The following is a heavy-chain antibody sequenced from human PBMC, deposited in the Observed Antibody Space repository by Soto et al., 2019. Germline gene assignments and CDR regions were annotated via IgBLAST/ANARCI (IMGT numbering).Heavy chain of an antibody. Sequence: EVQLVESGGGLIQPGGSLRLSCAASGLTVSGNYMGWVRQAPGKGLEWVSGMYSDGTTNYADSVKGRFTIFRDNSKNTLLLQMNSLRVEDTAVYHCARASSRWGSEAAYWGQGTLVTVSS. V-gene: IGHV3-53*01. J-gene: IGHJ4*02. CDR1: GLTVSGNY. CDR2: MYSDGTT. D-gene: IGHD7-27*01. CDR3: ARASSRWGSEAAY.